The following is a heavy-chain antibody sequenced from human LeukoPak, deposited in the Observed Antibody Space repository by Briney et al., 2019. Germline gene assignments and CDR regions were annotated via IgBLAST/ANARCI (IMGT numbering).Heavy chain of an antibody. CDR2: IYSGGST. D-gene: IGHD4-17*01. Sequence: PGGSLRLSCAASGFTVSSNYMSWVRQAPGKGLEWVSVIYSGGSTYYADSVKGRFTISRDNSKNTLYLQMNSLRAEDTAVYYCAKRWNYGDYGDSYFDYWGQGTLVTVSS. CDR3: AKRWNYGDYGDSYFDY. V-gene: IGHV3-53*05. CDR1: GFTVSSNY. J-gene: IGHJ4*02.